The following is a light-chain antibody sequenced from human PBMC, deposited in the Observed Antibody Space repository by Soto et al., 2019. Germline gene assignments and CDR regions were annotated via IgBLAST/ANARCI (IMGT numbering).Light chain of an antibody. V-gene: IGLV1-40*01. Sequence: QSVLTQPPSVSGAPGQRVTISCTGSSSNIGAGYEVHWYQQVPETAPKLLIYGSSNRPSGVPDRFSGSKSGTSASLAITGLQAEDEADYYCQSYDSSLSGSVVFGGGTKLTVL. J-gene: IGLJ2*01. CDR1: SSNIGAGYE. CDR3: QSYDSSLSGSVV. CDR2: GSS.